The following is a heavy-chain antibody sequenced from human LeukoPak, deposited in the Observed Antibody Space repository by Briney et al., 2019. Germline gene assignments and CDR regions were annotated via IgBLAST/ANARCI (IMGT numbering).Heavy chain of an antibody. CDR1: GYTFTGYY. V-gene: IGHV1-2*02. J-gene: IGHJ4*02. CDR2: INPNSGGT. Sequence: ASVKVSCKASGYTFTGYYMHWVRQAPGQGLEWMGWINPNSGGTNYAQKFQGRVTMTRDTSISTAYMELSSLRSEDTAVYYCARVARVGRDYFDYWGQGTLVTVSS. D-gene: IGHD1-26*01. CDR3: ARVARVGRDYFDY.